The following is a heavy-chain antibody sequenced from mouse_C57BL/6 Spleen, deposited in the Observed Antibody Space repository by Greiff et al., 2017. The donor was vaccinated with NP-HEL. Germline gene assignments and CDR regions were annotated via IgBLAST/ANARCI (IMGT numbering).Heavy chain of an antibody. CDR2: INPNNGGT. V-gene: IGHV1-26*01. J-gene: IGHJ3*01. D-gene: IGHD2-2*01. Sequence: VQLQQSGPELVKPGASVKISCKASGYTFTDYYMNWVKQSHGKSLEWIGDINPNNGGTSYNQKFKGKATLTVDKSSSTAYMELRSLTSEDSAVYYCARSEYGYGAWFAYWGQGTLVTVSA. CDR3: ARSEYGYGAWFAY. CDR1: GYTFTDYY.